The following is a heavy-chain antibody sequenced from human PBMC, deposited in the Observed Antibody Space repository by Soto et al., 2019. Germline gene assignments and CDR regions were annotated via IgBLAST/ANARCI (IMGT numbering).Heavy chain of an antibody. CDR3: GKVCVGATGHTDSDS. V-gene: IGHV4-39*01. CDR2: IDYNGVT. J-gene: IGHJ4*02. CDR1: GGSIYRSGYY. Sequence: PSETLSLTCTVSGGSIYRSGYYWGCIRQPPGKGLEWIGNIDYNGVTYSNPSLKSRVTLSRDTSQNQFSLKLTSVTAADTALYYCGKVCVGATGHTDSDSWGPGTLVTVSS. D-gene: IGHD2-15*01.